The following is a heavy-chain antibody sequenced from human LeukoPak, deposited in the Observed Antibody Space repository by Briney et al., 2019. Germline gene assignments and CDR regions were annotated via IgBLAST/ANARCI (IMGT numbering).Heavy chain of an antibody. CDR3: ARGVEYLRFLEWLEPETYFDY. V-gene: IGHV4-4*07. CDR1: GGSISSYY. CDR2: IYTSGST. Sequence: SETLSLTCTVSGGSISSYYWSWIRQPAGKGLEWIGRIYTSGSTNYNPSLKSRVTMSVDTSKNQFSLKLSSVTAADTAVYYCARGVEYLRFLEWLEPETYFDYWGQGTLVTVSS. D-gene: IGHD3-3*01. J-gene: IGHJ4*02.